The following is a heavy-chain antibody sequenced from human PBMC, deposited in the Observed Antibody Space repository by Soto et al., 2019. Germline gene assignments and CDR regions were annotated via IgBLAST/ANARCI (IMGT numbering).Heavy chain of an antibody. CDR3: ARAFLSGDSSGYSADVFGY. CDR2: IYYSGST. J-gene: IGHJ4*02. CDR1: GGSISSGDYY. Sequence: SETLSLTCTVSGGSISSGDYYWSWIRQPPGKGLEWIGYIYYSGSTYYNPSLKSRVTISVDTSKNQFSLKLSSVTAADTAVYYCARAFLSGDSSGYSADVFGYWGQGTLVTVSS. V-gene: IGHV4-30-4*01. D-gene: IGHD3-22*01.